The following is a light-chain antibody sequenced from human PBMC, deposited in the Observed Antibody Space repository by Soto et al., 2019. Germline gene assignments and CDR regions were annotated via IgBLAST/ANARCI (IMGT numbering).Light chain of an antibody. CDR3: QKYDSAPFT. Sequence: DNQMTQSPSSLSASVGDRVTITCRASQGIGTYLAWYRQKPGRVPNLLIYGASTLQSGVPSRFSGSGSGTDFTLTISGLQPEDVATYYCQKYDSAPFTFGPGTKVDL. V-gene: IGKV1-27*01. CDR1: QGIGTY. J-gene: IGKJ3*01. CDR2: GAS.